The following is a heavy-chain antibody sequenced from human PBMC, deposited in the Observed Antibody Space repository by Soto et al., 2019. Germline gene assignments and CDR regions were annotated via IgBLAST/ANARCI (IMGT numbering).Heavy chain of an antibody. CDR1: GYTFTGYY. CDR2: INPNSGGT. J-gene: IGHJ5*02. CDR3: ARESRVIAVAGNRPRGSGFDP. D-gene: IGHD6-19*01. V-gene: IGHV1-2*04. Sequence: GASVKVSFKASGYTFTGYYMHWVRQAPGQGLEWMGWINPNSGGTNYAQKFQGWVTMTRDTSISTAYMELSRLRSDDTAVYYCARESRVIAVAGNRPRGSGFDPRGQGTLVTVSS.